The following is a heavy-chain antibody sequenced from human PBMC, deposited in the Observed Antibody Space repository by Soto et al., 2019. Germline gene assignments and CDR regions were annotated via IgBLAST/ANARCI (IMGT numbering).Heavy chain of an antibody. V-gene: IGHV5-10-1*01. CDR1: GNSFTNYW. CDR3: ASHRFGEFPFDY. CDR2: IDPSDSYT. Sequence: EVQLEQSGAEVKKPGESLRISCKGSGNSFTNYWISWVRQMPGKGLEWMGMIDPSDSYTTYSPSFQGHVTISADKSMSTAYLQWSSLRASDTAMYYCASHRFGEFPFDYWGLGTLVTVSS. D-gene: IGHD3-10*01. J-gene: IGHJ4*02.